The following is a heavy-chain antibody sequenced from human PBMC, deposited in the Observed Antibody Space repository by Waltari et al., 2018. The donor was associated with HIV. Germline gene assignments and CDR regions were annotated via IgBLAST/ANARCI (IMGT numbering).Heavy chain of an antibody. CDR1: GYTFTAFY. J-gene: IGHJ1*01. CDR2: INPKSGGT. CDR3: ARVVRYSNYYSNLLH. D-gene: IGHD5-12*01. Sequence: HAQLVPSGAEVKKPGASVTVSCKVSGYTFTAFYMHWVRQAPGQGPEWMGWINPKSGGTKPAEKFQGRVTLTRNTSISTAYMELTGLRFDDTALYYCARVVRYSNYYSNLLHWGQGTLVTVSS. V-gene: IGHV1-2*02.